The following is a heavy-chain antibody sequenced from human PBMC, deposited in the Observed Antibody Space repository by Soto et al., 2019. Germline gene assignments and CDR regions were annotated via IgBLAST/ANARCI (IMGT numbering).Heavy chain of an antibody. CDR3: AREGRGKKAGYNGLVSLGY. CDR1: GSRFSNYV. CDR2: IIPIFNST. D-gene: IGHD2-2*02. V-gene: IGHV1-69*06. J-gene: IGHJ4*02. Sequence: SVKVSCKVSGSRFSNYVISWARQAPGHGLEWLGRIIPIFNSTKYAQSFQGRVTITADKSTSTASLELSSLRSDDTAVYYCAREGRGKKAGYNGLVSLGYWGQGTLVTVSS.